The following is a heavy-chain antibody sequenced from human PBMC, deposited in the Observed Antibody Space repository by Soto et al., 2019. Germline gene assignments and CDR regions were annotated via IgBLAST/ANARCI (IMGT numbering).Heavy chain of an antibody. CDR3: AKDSDTKRGPDY. Sequence: EVQLLESGGGLVQPGGSLRLSCAASGFTFSNYAMNWVRQAPGKGLVWVSGISVSSDNTFYADSVKGRFTISRDNSKSTLFLQMNSLRAEDTALYYCAKDSDTKRGPDYWGQGTLVTVSS. CDR1: GFTFSNYA. V-gene: IGHV3-23*01. D-gene: IGHD3-10*01. CDR2: ISVSSDNT. J-gene: IGHJ4*02.